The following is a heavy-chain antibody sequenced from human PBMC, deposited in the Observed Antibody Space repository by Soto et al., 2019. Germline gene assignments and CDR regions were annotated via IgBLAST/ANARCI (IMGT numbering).Heavy chain of an antibody. J-gene: IGHJ5*02. CDR1: GASISRYY. Sequence: SETLSLTCTVSGASISRYYWSWIRQSPGKGLEWIGYLYNTGSTIYNPSLKSRVTISVDTSKNQFSLKLSSVTAADTAVYYCARNNWFDPWGQGTLVTVSS. CDR2: LYNTGST. CDR3: ARNNWFDP. V-gene: IGHV4-59*08.